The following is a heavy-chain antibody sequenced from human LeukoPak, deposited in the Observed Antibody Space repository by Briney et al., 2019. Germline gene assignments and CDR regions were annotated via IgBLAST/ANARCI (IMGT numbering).Heavy chain of an antibody. D-gene: IGHD5-24*01. V-gene: IGHV4-4*07. CDR3: AREAVEMATMPFDY. Sequence: TSETLSLTCTVSGGSVSSDYWSWLRQPAGETLEWIGRVSTKEGTNHNPSLKSRVTISVDTSKNQFSLKLSSVTAADTAVYYCAREAVEMATMPFDYWGQGTLVTVSS. J-gene: IGHJ4*02. CDR2: VSTKEGT. CDR1: GGSVSSDY.